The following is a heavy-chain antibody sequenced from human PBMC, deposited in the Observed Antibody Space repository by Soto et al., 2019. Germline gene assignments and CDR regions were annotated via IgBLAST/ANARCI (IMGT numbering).Heavy chain of an antibody. CDR2: INHAGST. CDR1: GGSFSGYY. CDR3: ARQSGPAYRYGMDV. J-gene: IGHJ6*02. Sequence: QMQLQQWGAGLLKASETLSLTCSVSGGSFSGYYLAWMRQPPGKGLEWIGEINHAGSTKYHPSLKSRVVLSVALATTPFSLRLSSVTAADSAVYYCARQSGPAYRYGMDVWGQGITVTVSS. D-gene: IGHD4-4*01. V-gene: IGHV4-34*01.